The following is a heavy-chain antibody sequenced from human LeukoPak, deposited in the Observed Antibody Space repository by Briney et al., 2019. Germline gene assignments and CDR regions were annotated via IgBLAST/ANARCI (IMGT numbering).Heavy chain of an antibody. CDR1: GFTFSDYY. V-gene: IGHV3-11*01. J-gene: IGHJ4*02. CDR2: ISSSGSNI. Sequence: PGGSLRLSCAASGFTFSDYYMSWIRQAPGKGLEWVSYISSSGSNIYYADSVKGRFTISRDNAKNSLYLQMNSLRAEDTAAYYCAKGESIGYRAVDYWGQGTLVTVSS. CDR3: AKGESIGYRAVDY. D-gene: IGHD2-2*03.